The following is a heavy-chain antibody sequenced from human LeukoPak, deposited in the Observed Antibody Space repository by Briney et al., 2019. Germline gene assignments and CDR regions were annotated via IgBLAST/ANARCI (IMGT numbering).Heavy chain of an antibody. D-gene: IGHD3-9*01. CDR3: ARDREVLRYFDWLLHYYYMDV. J-gene: IGHJ6*03. Sequence: ETLPLTCTVSGGSISSSSYYWGWIRQPPGKGLEWVGSIKDDGSETYHVDSVKGRFTIARDNTKNSLRLQMNSLRVEDTAVYYCARDREVLRYFDWLLHYYYMDVWGKGTTVTISS. CDR1: GGSISSSSYY. V-gene: IGHV3-7*01. CDR2: IKDDGSET.